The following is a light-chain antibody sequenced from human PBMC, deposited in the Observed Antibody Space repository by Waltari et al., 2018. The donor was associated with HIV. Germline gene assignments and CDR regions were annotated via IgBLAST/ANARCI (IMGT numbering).Light chain of an antibody. CDR3: SSYTSSSTLEV. CDR1: SSDAGGYNY. CDR2: DVS. Sequence: QSALTQPASVSGSPGQSITISCTGTSSDAGGYNYASWYQQHPGKAPKLMIYDVSNRPSGVSNRFSGSKSGNTASLTISGLQAEDEADYYCSSYTSSSTLEVFGGGTKLTVL. J-gene: IGLJ3*02. V-gene: IGLV2-14*03.